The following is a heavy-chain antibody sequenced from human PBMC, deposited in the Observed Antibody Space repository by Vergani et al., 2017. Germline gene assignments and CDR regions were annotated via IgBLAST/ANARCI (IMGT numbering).Heavy chain of an antibody. Sequence: VQMLESGGGLVQPGGSLRLSCAASGFTFSDYYMSPIRLAPGKGVEWVLSIRSSSSYIYYADSVKGRFTISRDNAKDSLHLQMNSLRAEDTAVYDCARERGITGRGGGYGMDVWGQGTMVTVSS. J-gene: IGHJ6*02. CDR2: IRSSSSYI. CDR3: ARERGITGRGGGYGMDV. V-gene: IGHV3-11*06. CDR1: GFTFSDYY. D-gene: IGHD1-20*01.